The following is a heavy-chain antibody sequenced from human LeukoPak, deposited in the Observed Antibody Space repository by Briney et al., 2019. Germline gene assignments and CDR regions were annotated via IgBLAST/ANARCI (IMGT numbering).Heavy chain of an antibody. V-gene: IGHV4-59*01. Sequence: PSETLSLTCTVSGGSISSYYWSWIRQPPGKGLEWIGYIYYSGSTNYNPSLKSRATISVDTSKNQFSLKLSSVTAADTAVYYCARGDYYDSSLTFDYWGQGTLVTVSS. D-gene: IGHD3-22*01. CDR3: ARGDYYDSSLTFDY. J-gene: IGHJ4*02. CDR2: IYYSGST. CDR1: GGSISSYY.